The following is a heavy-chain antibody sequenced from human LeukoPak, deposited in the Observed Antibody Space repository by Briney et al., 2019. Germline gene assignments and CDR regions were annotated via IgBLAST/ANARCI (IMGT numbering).Heavy chain of an antibody. D-gene: IGHD6-19*01. CDR2: ISGGGGGT. V-gene: IGHV3-23*01. J-gene: IGHJ4*02. Sequence: GGSLRLSCEASGFTFSSYGMSWVRQAPGKGLVWVSAISGGGGGTYYADSVKGRFTISRDNSKNTLYLQMNSLRAEDAAVYFCAKRVAHSSGAYWDYWGQGILVTVSS. CDR1: GFTFSSYG. CDR3: AKRVAHSSGAYWDY.